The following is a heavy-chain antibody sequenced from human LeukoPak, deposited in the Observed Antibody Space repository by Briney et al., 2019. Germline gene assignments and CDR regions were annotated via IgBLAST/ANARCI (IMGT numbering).Heavy chain of an antibody. J-gene: IGHJ4*02. Sequence: GGPLRLSCAASGFTFSSYEMNWVRQAPGKGLEWVSYISSSGSTIYYADSVKGRFTISRDNAKNSLYLQMNSLRAEDTAVYYCARDGDRLVATFDYWGQGTLVTVSS. V-gene: IGHV3-48*03. CDR1: GFTFSSYE. CDR3: ARDGDRLVATFDY. D-gene: IGHD3-16*01. CDR2: ISSSGSTI.